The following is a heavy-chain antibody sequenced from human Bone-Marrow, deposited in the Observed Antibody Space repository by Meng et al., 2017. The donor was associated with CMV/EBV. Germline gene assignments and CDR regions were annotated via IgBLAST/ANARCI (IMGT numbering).Heavy chain of an antibody. Sequence: GESLKISCAASGFTFSSYAMHWVRQAPGKGLEWVAVISYDGSNKYYADSVKGRFTIFRDNSKNTLYLQMNSLRAEDTAVYYCARDNSAGDDAFDIWGQGTMVTVSS. CDR2: ISYDGSNK. D-gene: IGHD3-16*01. CDR3: ARDNSAGDDAFDI. V-gene: IGHV3-30*04. CDR1: GFTFSSYA. J-gene: IGHJ3*02.